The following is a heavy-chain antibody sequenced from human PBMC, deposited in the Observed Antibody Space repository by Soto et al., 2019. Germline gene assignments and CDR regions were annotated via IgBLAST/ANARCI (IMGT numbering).Heavy chain of an antibody. V-gene: IGHV3-23*01. D-gene: IGHD5-12*01. CDR3: ATPPPPGYSGYDTVDY. CDR1: GFTFSSYA. CDR2: ISGSGGST. Sequence: GGSLRLSCAASGFTFSSYAMSWVRQAPGKGLEWVSAISGSGGSTYYADSVKGRFTISRDNSKNTLYLQMNSLRAEDTAVYYCATPPPPGYSGYDTVDYWGQGTLVTISS. J-gene: IGHJ4*02.